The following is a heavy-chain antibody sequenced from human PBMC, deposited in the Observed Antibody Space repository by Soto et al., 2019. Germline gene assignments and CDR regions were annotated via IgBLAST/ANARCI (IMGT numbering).Heavy chain of an antibody. D-gene: IGHD3-9*01. CDR2: INSDGRST. Sequence: EVQLVESGGGLVQPGGSLRLSCAASGFTFSSHWMHWVRHAPGKGLVWVSRINSDGRSTTNADSVKGRFTISRDNDRNTLYLQMNSLRAEDTAVYYCASDSSCTGYSAQFDSWGQGTLVTVAS. J-gene: IGHJ4*02. CDR1: GFTFSSHW. CDR3: ASDSSCTGYSAQFDS. V-gene: IGHV3-74*01.